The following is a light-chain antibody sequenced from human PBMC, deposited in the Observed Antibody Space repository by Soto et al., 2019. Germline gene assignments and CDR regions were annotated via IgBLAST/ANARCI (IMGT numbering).Light chain of an antibody. J-gene: IGKJ1*01. CDR1: QSISSW. V-gene: IGKV1-5*03. Sequence: DIQLTQSPSPLSASVGDRVTITCRASQSISSWLAWYQQKPGKAPKLLIYKASSLESGVPSRFSGSGSGTEFTLTISGLQPDDFAPYYCQQYNSYPWTFGQGTKVEIK. CDR2: KAS. CDR3: QQYNSYPWT.